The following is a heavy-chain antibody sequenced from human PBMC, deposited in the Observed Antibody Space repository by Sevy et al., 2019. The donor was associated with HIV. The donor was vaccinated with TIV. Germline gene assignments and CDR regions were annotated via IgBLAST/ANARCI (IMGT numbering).Heavy chain of an antibody. D-gene: IGHD6-19*01. V-gene: IGHV3-23*01. Sequence: GGSLRLSCAASGFTFSSYAMSWVRQAPGKGLEWVSAIRGSGGSTYYADSVKGRFTISRDNSKNTLYLQMNSLRAEDTAVYYCAKVSSSGWRTWEYFQHWGQGTLVTVSS. CDR2: IRGSGGST. CDR1: GFTFSSYA. J-gene: IGHJ1*01. CDR3: AKVSSSGWRTWEYFQH.